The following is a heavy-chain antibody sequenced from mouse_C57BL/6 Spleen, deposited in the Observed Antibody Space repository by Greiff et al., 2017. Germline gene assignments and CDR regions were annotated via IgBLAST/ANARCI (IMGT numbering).Heavy chain of an antibody. D-gene: IGHD1-1*01. CDR3: ARSNYYGSSHYAMDY. CDR1: GYTFTSYW. CDR2: IYPGSGST. J-gene: IGHJ4*01. Sequence: QVQLQQPGAELVKPGASVKMSCKASGYTFTSYWITWVKQRPGQGLEWIGDIYPGSGSTNYNEKFKSKATLTVDTSSSTAYMQLSSLTSEDSAVYYCARSNYYGSSHYAMDYWGQGTSVTVSS. V-gene: IGHV1-55*01.